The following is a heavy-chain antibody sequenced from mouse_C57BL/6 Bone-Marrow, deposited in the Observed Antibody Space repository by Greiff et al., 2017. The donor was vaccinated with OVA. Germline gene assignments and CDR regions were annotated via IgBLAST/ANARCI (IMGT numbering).Heavy chain of an antibody. J-gene: IGHJ2*01. CDR3: AREYYGYDVDFDY. CDR1: GYTFTSYW. Sequence: QVQLKQPGAELVKPGASVKLSCKASGYTFTSYWMHWVKQRPGRGLEWIGRIDPNSGGTKYNEKFKSKATLTVDKPSSTAYMQLSSLTSEDSAVYYCAREYYGYDVDFDYWGQGTTLTVSS. D-gene: IGHD2-2*01. V-gene: IGHV1-72*01. CDR2: IDPNSGGT.